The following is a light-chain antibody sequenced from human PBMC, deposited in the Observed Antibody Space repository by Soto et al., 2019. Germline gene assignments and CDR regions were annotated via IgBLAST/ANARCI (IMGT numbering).Light chain of an antibody. J-gene: IGKJ2*01. Sequence: EIVVTQSPGTLSLSPGERATLSCRASQSISSSYLAWYQQKPGQAPRLLIYGASNRATGIPDRFSGSGSGTDFTLTISRLGPEDFAVYYCQQYVNSLYTFGQGTKLEIK. V-gene: IGKV3-20*01. CDR2: GAS. CDR1: QSISSSY. CDR3: QQYVNSLYT.